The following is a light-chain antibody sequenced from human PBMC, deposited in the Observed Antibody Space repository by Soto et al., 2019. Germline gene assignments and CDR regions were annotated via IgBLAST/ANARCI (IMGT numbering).Light chain of an antibody. J-gene: IGLJ2*01. CDR3: AAWDDSLNGVV. CDR1: SSNIGSNT. Sequence: QSVLTQPPSASGTPGERVTISCSGSSSNIGSNTVNWYQQLPGRAPKLVIYSNNQRPSGAPDRFSGSKSGTSASLAISGLQSEDEADYYCAAWDDSLNGVVFGGGTKVTVL. V-gene: IGLV1-44*01. CDR2: SNN.